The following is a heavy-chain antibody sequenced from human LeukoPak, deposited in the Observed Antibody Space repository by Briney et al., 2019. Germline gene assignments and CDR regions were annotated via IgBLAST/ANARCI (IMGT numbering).Heavy chain of an antibody. Sequence: GGSLRLSCAASGFTFSSYAMHWVRQAPGKGLEWVAVISYDGSNKYYADSVKGRFTISRDNSKNTLYLQMNSLRAEDTAVYYCAREAAGDRALDYWGQGTLVTVSS. V-gene: IGHV3-30-3*01. J-gene: IGHJ4*02. D-gene: IGHD6-13*01. CDR2: ISYDGSNK. CDR1: GFTFSSYA. CDR3: AREAAGDRALDY.